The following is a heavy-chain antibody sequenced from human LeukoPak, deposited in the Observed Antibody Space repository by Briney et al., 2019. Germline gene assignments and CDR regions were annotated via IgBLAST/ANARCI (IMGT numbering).Heavy chain of an antibody. CDR2: IYYSGST. V-gene: IGHV4-59*01. CDR3: ASIRYGDYAIVY. J-gene: IGHJ4*02. D-gene: IGHD4-17*01. CDR1: GGSISSYY. Sequence: ASETLSLTCTVSGGSISSYYWSWIRQPPGKGLEWIGYIYYSGSTNYNPSLKSRVTISVDTSKNQFSLKLSSVTAADTAVYYCASIRYGDYAIVYWGQGTLVTVSS.